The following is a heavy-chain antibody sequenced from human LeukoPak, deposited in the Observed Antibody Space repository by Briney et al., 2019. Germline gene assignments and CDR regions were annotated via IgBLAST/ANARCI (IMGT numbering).Heavy chain of an antibody. Sequence: GGSLRLSCAASGFTFSSYAMHWVRQAPGKGLEWMALISYDGSNKYYADSVKGRFTISRDNSKNTLCLQMNSLRAEDTAVYYCARTYYYDSSGYSNPGGYWGQGTLVTVSS. D-gene: IGHD3-22*01. V-gene: IGHV3-30-3*01. CDR1: GFTFSSYA. J-gene: IGHJ4*02. CDR3: ARTYYYDSSGYSNPGGY. CDR2: ISYDGSNK.